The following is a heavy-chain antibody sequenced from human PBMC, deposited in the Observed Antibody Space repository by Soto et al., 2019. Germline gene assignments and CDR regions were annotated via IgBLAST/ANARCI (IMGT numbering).Heavy chain of an antibody. J-gene: IGHJ4*02. Sequence: QVQLVQSGAEVKKPGASVKVSCKASGYTFTSYGISWVRQAPGQGLEWMGWISAYNGNTNYAQKLQGRVTMTTDTSASTAYMELRSLRSDDTAVYYCARVSSLTMVRGELSEYWGQGTLVTVSS. CDR2: ISAYNGNT. V-gene: IGHV1-18*01. D-gene: IGHD3-10*01. CDR1: GYTFTSYG. CDR3: ARVSSLTMVRGELSEY.